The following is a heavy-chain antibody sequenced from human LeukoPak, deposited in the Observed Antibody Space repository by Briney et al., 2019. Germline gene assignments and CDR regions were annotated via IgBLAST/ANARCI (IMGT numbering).Heavy chain of an antibody. V-gene: IGHV4-59*12. Sequence: KPSETLSLTCTVSDDSITIYYWSWIRQPPGKGLEWIGSIYYSGSTYYNPSLKSRVTISVDTSKNQFSLKLSSVTAADTAVYYCARAGYMTTVTTVDYWGQGTLVTVSS. CDR1: DDSITIYY. D-gene: IGHD4-17*01. J-gene: IGHJ4*02. CDR3: ARAGYMTTVTTVDY. CDR2: IYYSGST.